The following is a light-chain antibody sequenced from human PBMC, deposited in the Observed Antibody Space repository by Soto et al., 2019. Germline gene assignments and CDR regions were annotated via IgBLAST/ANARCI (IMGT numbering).Light chain of an antibody. CDR2: EVS. CDR1: SSDVGGYNY. CDR3: SSYTSSSIDYV. J-gene: IGLJ1*01. V-gene: IGLV2-14*01. Sequence: QSALTQHASVSGSPGQSITISCTGTSSDVGGYNYVSWYQQHPGKAPKLMIYEVSNRPSGVSNRFSGSKSGNMASLTISGLQAEDEADYYCSSYTSSSIDYVFGIGTKVTVL.